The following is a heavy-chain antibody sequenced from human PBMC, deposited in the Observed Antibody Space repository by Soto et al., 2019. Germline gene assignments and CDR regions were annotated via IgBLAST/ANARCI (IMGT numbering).Heavy chain of an antibody. CDR3: ARHYDILTGYYWAWFDP. D-gene: IGHD3-9*01. CDR1: GCSISSSSYC. V-gene: IGHV4-39*01. Sequence: SETLSLTCTVSGCSISSSSYCWGWIRQPPGKGLEWIGSIYYSGSAYYNPSLKSRVTISVDTSKNQFSLKLSSVTAADTAVYYCARHYDILTGYYWAWFDPWGQGTLVTVSS. J-gene: IGHJ5*02. CDR2: IYYSGSA.